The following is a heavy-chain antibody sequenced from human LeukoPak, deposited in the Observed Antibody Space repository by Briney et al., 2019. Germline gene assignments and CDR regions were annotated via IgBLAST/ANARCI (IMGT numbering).Heavy chain of an antibody. J-gene: IGHJ4*02. CDR2: ISGSGGST. CDR3: AREGVGEDCSSTSCPPD. Sequence: GGSLRLSCAASGFTFSSYAMSWVRQAPGKGLEWVSAISGSGGSTYYADSVKGRFTISRDNSKNTLYLQMNSLRAEDTAVYYCAREGVGEDCSSTSCPPDWGQGTLVTVSS. V-gene: IGHV3-23*01. CDR1: GFTFSSYA. D-gene: IGHD2-2*01.